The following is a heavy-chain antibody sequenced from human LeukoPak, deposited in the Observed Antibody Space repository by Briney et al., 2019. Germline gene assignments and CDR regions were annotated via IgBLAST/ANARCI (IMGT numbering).Heavy chain of an antibody. V-gene: IGHV2-5*01. CDR2: IYWNDDK. CDR1: GFSLSTSEVG. CDR3: AHRRHDILTGYLNYFDY. J-gene: IGHJ4*02. D-gene: IGHD3-9*01. Sequence: SGPTLVNPTQTLTLTCTFSGFSLSTSEVGVGWIRQPPGKALEWLSLIYWNDDKRYSPSLKSRLAITKDTSKNQVVLAITNMDPVDTATYYCAHRRHDILTGYLNYFDYWGQGTLVTVSS.